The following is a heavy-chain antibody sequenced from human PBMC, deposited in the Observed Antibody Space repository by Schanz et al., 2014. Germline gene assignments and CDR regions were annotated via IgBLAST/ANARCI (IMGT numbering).Heavy chain of an antibody. CDR2: MIGSGSSV. Sequence: QVQLVESGGGVVQPGRSLRLSCAASGFTFSKYGVHWVRQAPGKGLEWVSRMIGSGSSVFYADSVKGRFTISRDNLKNTVYLQMNSLRAGDTAVYYCAKDGRLPYYGTGSDFDYWGQGTQXTVSS. CDR1: GFTFSKYG. D-gene: IGHD3-22*01. J-gene: IGHJ4*02. CDR3: AKDGRLPYYGTGSDFDY. V-gene: IGHV3-NL1*01.